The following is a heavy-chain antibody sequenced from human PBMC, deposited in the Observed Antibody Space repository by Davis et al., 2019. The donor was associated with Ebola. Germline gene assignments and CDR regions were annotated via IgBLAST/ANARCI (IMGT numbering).Heavy chain of an antibody. CDR1: GYTFTGYY. CDR3: ARGVVTTFYYYGMDV. V-gene: IGHV1-2*04. Sequence: ASVKVSCKASGYTFTGYYMHWVRQAPGQGLEWMGWINPNSGGTNYAQKFQGWVTMTRDTSISTAYMELSRLRSEDTAVYYCARGVVTTFYYYGMDVWGQGTTVTVSS. CDR2: INPNSGGT. J-gene: IGHJ6*02. D-gene: IGHD2-21*02.